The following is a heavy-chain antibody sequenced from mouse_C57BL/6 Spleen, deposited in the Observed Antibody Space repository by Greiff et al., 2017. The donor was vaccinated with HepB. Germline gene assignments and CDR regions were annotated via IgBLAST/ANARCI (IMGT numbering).Heavy chain of an antibody. Sequence: QVQLQQPGAELVRPGTSVKLSCKASGYTFTSYWMHWVKQRPGQGLEWIGVIDPSDSYTNYNQKFKGKATLTVDTSSSTAYMQLSSLTSEDSAVYYCARSWVGYYFDYWGQSTTLTVSS. D-gene: IGHD1-1*02. V-gene: IGHV1-59*01. CDR2: IDPSDSYT. CDR1: GYTFTSYW. J-gene: IGHJ2*01. CDR3: ARSWVGYYFDY.